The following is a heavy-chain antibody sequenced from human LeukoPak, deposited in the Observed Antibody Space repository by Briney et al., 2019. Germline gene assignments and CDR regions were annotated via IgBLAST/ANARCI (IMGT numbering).Heavy chain of an antibody. Sequence: GGSLRLSCAASGFTFSSYGMSWVRQAPGKGLEWVSAISGSGCSTYYADSVKGRFTISRDNSKNTLYLQMNSLRAEDTAVYYCAKDGPPLLLWFGELTLYYFDYWGQGTLVTVSS. CDR3: AKDGPPLLLWFGELTLYYFDY. J-gene: IGHJ4*02. D-gene: IGHD3-10*01. V-gene: IGHV3-23*01. CDR1: GFTFSSYG. CDR2: ISGSGCST.